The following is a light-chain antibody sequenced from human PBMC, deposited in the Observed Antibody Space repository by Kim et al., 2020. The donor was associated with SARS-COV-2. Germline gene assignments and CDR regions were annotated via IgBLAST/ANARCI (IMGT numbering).Light chain of an antibody. CDR1: QNFNNN. Sequence: PGESAPSPCRASQNFNNNLARYPQKPGPAPRLLICGASIPASVTPARCSGSVCVTEFTLTISSLQSEDFAVYYCQHYNGWPPWTFGQGTKVDIK. CDR2: GAS. V-gene: IGKV3-15*01. J-gene: IGKJ1*01. CDR3: QHYNGWPPWT.